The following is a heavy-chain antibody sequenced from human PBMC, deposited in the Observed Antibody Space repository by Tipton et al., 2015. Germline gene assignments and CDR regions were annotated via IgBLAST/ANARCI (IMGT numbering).Heavy chain of an antibody. CDR1: GGSVISGTDY. Sequence: TLSLTCTVSGGSVISGTDYWSWIRQPAGKGLEWIGRIYTGGRTNYNPSLKSRVTMSVDTSKNQFSLKLSSVTAADTAVYYCARDRYYHSRGMDYCYFDLWGRGTLVTVSS. V-gene: IGHV4-61*02. CDR2: IYTGGRT. CDR3: ARDRYYHSRGMDYCYFDL. D-gene: IGHD3-22*01. J-gene: IGHJ2*01.